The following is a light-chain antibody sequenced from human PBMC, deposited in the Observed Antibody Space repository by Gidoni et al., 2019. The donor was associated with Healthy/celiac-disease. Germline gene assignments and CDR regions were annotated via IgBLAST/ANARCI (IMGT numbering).Light chain of an antibody. J-gene: IGKJ3*01. V-gene: IGKV1-33*01. CDR2: DAS. CDR1: QDISNY. Sequence: DIQMTQSPSSLSASVGDRVTITCQASQDISNYLNWYQQKPGKAPKLLIYDASNLETGVPSMFSGSGSGTDFTFTISSLQPEDIATYYCQQYDNLPFTFGPXTKVDIK. CDR3: QQYDNLPFT.